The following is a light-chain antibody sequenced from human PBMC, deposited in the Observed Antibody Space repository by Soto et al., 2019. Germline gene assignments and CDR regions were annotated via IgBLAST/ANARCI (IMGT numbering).Light chain of an antibody. CDR2: WAS. J-gene: IGKJ1*01. CDR3: QQYYGTPRT. CDR1: QSVLYSPNNENY. V-gene: IGKV4-1*01. Sequence: DIVMTQSPDSLAVSLGERATINCKSSQSVLYSPNNENYLDWDQQKTGQPPKLLVYWASARESGVPDRFSGRGSGKSFTLTISRLQAEEVAIYFWQQYYGTPRTFGQGTKVEIK.